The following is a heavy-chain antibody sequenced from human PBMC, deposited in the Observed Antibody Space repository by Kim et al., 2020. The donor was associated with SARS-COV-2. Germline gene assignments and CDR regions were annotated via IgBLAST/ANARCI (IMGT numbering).Heavy chain of an antibody. D-gene: IGHD6-13*01. V-gene: IGHV3-11*03. CDR2: ISSSSYT. CDR1: GFTFSDYY. CDR3: AVTGYSSSWYTDYYYYYGMDV. J-gene: IGHJ6*02. Sequence: GGSLRLSCAASGFTFSDYYMSWIRQAPGKGLEWVSYISSSSYTNYADSVKGRFTISRDNAKNSLYLQMNSLRAEDTAVYYCAVTGYSSSWYTDYYYYYGMDVWGQGTTVTVSS.